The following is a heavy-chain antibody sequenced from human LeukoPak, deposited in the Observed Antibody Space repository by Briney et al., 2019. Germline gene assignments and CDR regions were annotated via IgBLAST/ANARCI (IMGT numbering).Heavy chain of an antibody. V-gene: IGHV3-23*01. D-gene: IGHD3-10*01. CDR3: ATDMRPVWFGERTRGSFDY. J-gene: IGHJ4*02. CDR2: ISGSGSST. Sequence: GGSLRLSCAALGSGFSCNSEGLTWVRQAPGKGLEWVSYISGSGSSTYYAASVKGRFTIIRDSSKNTLYLQMNSLRAEDTAVYYCATDMRPVWFGERTRGSFDYWGQGTLVTVSS. CDR1: GFSCNSEG.